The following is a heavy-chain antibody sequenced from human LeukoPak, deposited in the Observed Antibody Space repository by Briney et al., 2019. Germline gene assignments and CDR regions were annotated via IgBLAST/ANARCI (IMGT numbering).Heavy chain of an antibody. CDR2: VSGSGRST. CDR1: GFTFSSYA. J-gene: IGHJ4*02. Sequence: GGSLRLSCAASGFTFSSYAMSWVRQAPGKGLEWVSVVSGSGRSTDYADFVKGRFTISRDNSKNTLYLQMNNLRAEDTAVYYCAKAERFSGTKTPDYWGQGTLVTVSS. D-gene: IGHD1-26*01. V-gene: IGHV3-23*01. CDR3: AKAERFSGTKTPDY.